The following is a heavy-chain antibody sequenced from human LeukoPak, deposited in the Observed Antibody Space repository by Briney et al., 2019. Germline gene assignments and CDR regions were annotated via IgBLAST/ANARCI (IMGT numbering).Heavy chain of an antibody. CDR1: GYTFTSYG. D-gene: IGHD3-10*01. CDR2: ISAYNGNT. J-gene: IGHJ4*02. Sequence: GASVKVPCKASGYTFTSYGISWVRQAPGQGLEWMGWISAYNGNTNYAQKLQGRGTMTTDTSTSTAYMELRSLRSDDTAVYYCARDKRTDYYGPGSPLGRWGQGTLVTVSS. CDR3: ARDKRTDYYGPGSPLGR. V-gene: IGHV1-18*01.